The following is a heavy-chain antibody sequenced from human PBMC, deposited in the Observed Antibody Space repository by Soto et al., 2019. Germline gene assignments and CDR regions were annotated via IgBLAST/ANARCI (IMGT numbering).Heavy chain of an antibody. CDR3: ARDDDYEANAIDL. CDR2: IWNDGSKQ. D-gene: IGHD4-17*01. J-gene: IGHJ5*02. CDR1: GFTFSRYG. V-gene: IGHV3-33*01. Sequence: QVQLVESGGGVVQPGRSLRLSCVASGFTFSRYGMHWVRQAPGKGLEWVAVIWNDGSKQVYDDSVKGRFTISRDNSKNTLYLEMDSLRDEDTSVYYCARDDDYEANAIDLWGQGILVTVSS.